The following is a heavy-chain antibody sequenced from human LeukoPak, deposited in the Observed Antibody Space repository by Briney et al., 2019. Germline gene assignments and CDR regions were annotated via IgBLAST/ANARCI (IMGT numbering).Heavy chain of an antibody. Sequence: GSSVKVSCKASGGTFSSYAISWVRQAPGQGLEWMGRIIPILGIANYAQKFQGRVTITADKSTSTAYMELSSLRSEDTAVYYCARDVAYCSSTSCYHSSGWSQRDYWGQGTLVTVSS. J-gene: IGHJ4*02. V-gene: IGHV1-69*04. CDR1: GGTFSSYA. CDR3: ARDVAYCSSTSCYHSSGWSQRDY. D-gene: IGHD2-2*01. CDR2: IIPILGIA.